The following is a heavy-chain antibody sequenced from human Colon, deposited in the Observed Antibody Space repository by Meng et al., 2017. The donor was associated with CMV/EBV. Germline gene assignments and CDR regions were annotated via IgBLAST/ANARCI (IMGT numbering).Heavy chain of an antibody. D-gene: IGHD1-1*01. V-gene: IGHV1-18*01. CDR2: ISGSTGYT. J-gene: IGHJ4*02. CDR1: GYTFTSYV. CDR3: ARGRPNWSGVLDY. Sequence: SGAAVEGPGASVLFSCRSSGYTFTSYVINWVRQAPGQGLEWMGWISGSTGYTNRAQKFQGRVTMTTDTSTSTAYLALTSLTSNDTAVYYCARGRPNWSGVLDYWGQGTLVTVSS.